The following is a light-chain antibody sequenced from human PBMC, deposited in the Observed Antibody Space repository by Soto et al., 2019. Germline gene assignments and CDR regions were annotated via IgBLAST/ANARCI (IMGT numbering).Light chain of an antibody. CDR2: EVS. CDR3: SLYTSENTYV. Sequence: QSVLTQPASVSGSPGQSITISCTGTSSDVGNYKYVSWYQQHPGKAPKHMIYEVSNRPSGVSNRFSGSKSGNTASLTISGLQAEDEADYYCSLYTSENTYVFGTGTKVTVL. CDR1: SSDVGNYKY. J-gene: IGLJ1*01. V-gene: IGLV2-14*01.